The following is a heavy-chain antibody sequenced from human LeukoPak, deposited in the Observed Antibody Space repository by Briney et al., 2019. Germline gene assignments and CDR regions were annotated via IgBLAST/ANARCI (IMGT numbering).Heavy chain of an antibody. Sequence: GGSLRLSCVVSGFTLSQYWMTWVRQAPGKGLEWVANIKQGGNEIHYVVSVKGRFTISRDNAKNSLYLQMNSLRAEDTAIYYCARGSSAAAESYFDSWGQGTLVTVSS. J-gene: IGHJ4*02. V-gene: IGHV3-7*01. CDR2: IKQGGNEI. D-gene: IGHD6-25*01. CDR1: GFTLSQYW. CDR3: ARGSSAAAESYFDS.